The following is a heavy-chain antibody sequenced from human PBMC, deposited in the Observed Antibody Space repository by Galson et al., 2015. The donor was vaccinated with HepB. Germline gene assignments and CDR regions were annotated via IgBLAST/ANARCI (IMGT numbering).Heavy chain of an antibody. CDR3: AKDRYGSGSYYTFDY. D-gene: IGHD3-10*01. V-gene: IGHV3-30*18. CDR2: ISYDGSNK. J-gene: IGHJ4*02. Sequence: SLRLSCAASGFTFSSYGMHWVRQAPGKGLEWVAVISYDGSNKYYADSVKGRFTISRDNSKNTLYLQMNSLRAEDTAVYYCAKDRYGSGSYYTFDYWGQGTLVTVSS. CDR1: GFTFSSYG.